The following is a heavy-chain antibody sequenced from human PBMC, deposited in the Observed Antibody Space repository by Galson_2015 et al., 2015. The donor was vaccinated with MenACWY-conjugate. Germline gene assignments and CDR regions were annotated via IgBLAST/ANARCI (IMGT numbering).Heavy chain of an antibody. CDR3: ARDEYSSSDY. CDR1: GFTFSRYW. V-gene: IGHV3-7*01. CDR2: IKQDGSEK. D-gene: IGHD6-6*01. Sequence: SLRLSCAVSGFTFSRYWMSWVRQAPGKGLEWVANIKQDGSEKYYVDSVKGRFTISRDNAKNSLYLQMNSLRAEDTAVYYCARDEYSSSDYWGQGTLVTVSS. J-gene: IGHJ4*02.